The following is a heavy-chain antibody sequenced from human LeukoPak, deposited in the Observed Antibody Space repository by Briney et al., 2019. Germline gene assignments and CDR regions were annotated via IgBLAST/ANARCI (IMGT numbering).Heavy chain of an antibody. CDR2: IRSKAYGGTT. J-gene: IGHJ6*03. V-gene: IGHV3-49*04. D-gene: IGHD4-17*01. Sequence: GGSLRLSCTASGFTFGDYAMSWVRQAPGKGLEWVGFIRSKAYGGTTEYAASVKGRFTISRDDSKSIAYLQMNSLKTEDTAVYYCTTYYGDYYYYYMDVWGKGTTVTVS. CDR3: TTYYGDYYYYYMDV. CDR1: GFTFGDYA.